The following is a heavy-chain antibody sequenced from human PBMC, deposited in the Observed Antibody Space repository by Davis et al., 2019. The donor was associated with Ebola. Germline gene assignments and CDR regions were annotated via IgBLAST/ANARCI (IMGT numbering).Heavy chain of an antibody. J-gene: IGHJ6*02. Sequence: SVKVSCKASGGRFSEYAISWVRQAPGHGLEWMGGLIPIFGTPHIAQKFQDRVTFFADESTRTVYMELSRLSSEDTAVYYCARDEDFWSDQYFYYGMDIWGQGTAITVSS. V-gene: IGHV1-69*13. D-gene: IGHD3-3*01. CDR3: ARDEDFWSDQYFYYGMDI. CDR1: GGRFSEYA. CDR2: LIPIFGTP.